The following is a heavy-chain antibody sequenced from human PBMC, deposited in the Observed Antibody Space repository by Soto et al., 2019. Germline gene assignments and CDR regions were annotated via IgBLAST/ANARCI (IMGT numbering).Heavy chain of an antibody. Sequence: QVQLVQSGAEVKKPGASVKVSCKASGYTFISYGISWVRQAPGQGLEWMGWINAFNGNTNYAQRLQGRVTMTRDTSTSTAYMELRSLRSDDTAVYYCARDPVAGTYFDYWGQGTLVTVSS. V-gene: IGHV1-18*01. J-gene: IGHJ4*02. CDR2: INAFNGNT. CDR3: ARDPVAGTYFDY. CDR1: GYTFISYG. D-gene: IGHD6-19*01.